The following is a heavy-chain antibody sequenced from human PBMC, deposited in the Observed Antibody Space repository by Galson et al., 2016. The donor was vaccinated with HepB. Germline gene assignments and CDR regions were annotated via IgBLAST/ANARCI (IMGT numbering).Heavy chain of an antibody. J-gene: IGHJ3*02. D-gene: IGHD4-23*01. CDR2: IYSSGNT. Sequence: TLSLTCTVSGGSISSSASYWSWIRQHPGEGLEWIGYIYSSGNTYYSPSLASRVTMSLDTPKNEFSLKLTSVTAADTAVYYCARAVTVGNPDAVDIWGQGTMVTVSS. V-gene: IGHV4-31*03. CDR3: ARAVTVGNPDAVDI. CDR1: GGSISSSASY.